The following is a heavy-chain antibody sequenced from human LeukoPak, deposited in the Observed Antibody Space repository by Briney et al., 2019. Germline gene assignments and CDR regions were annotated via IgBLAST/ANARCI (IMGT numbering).Heavy chain of an antibody. Sequence: GGSLRLSCAASGFTFSTYSMNWVRQAPGKGLEWVSSISSGSTYIYYADSVKGRFTISRDNSKNTLYLQMNSLRAEDTAVYYCAKDRLPSGSYYYYMDVWGKGTTVTISS. CDR2: ISSGSTYI. D-gene: IGHD1-26*01. CDR3: AKDRLPSGSYYYYMDV. V-gene: IGHV3-21*01. CDR1: GFTFSTYS. J-gene: IGHJ6*03.